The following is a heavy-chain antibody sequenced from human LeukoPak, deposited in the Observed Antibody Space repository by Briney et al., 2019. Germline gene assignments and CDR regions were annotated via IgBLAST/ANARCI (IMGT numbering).Heavy chain of an antibody. CDR3: ARAPPPHCSGGRCYSWGFVED. V-gene: IGHV1-8*01. J-gene: IGHJ4*02. Sequence: VASVKVSCTASGYTFINYDINWVRQAAEQGPEWMGWMNPKSGNTGYAQRFQGRVTMTRDISINTAYMELNSLRSEDTAVYYCARAPPPHCSGGRCYSWGFVEDWGQGTLVTVSS. CDR1: GYTFINYD. CDR2: MNPKSGNT. D-gene: IGHD2-15*01.